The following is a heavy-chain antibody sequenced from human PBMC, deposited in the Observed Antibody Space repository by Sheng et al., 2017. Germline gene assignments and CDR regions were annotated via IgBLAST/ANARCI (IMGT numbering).Heavy chain of an antibody. D-gene: IGHD2-21*01. Sequence: QVQLVQSGAEVKKPGSSVKVSCKASGGTFSSYAISWVRQAPGQGLEWMGGIIPIFGTANYAQKFQGRVTITTDESTSTAYMELSSLRSEDTAVYYCAREGGCGGDCYRSDYYYYMDVWGKGTTVTVSS. V-gene: IGHV1-69*05. CDR1: GGTFSSYA. J-gene: IGHJ6*03. CDR3: AREGGCGGDCYRSDYYYYMDV. CDR2: IIPIFGTA.